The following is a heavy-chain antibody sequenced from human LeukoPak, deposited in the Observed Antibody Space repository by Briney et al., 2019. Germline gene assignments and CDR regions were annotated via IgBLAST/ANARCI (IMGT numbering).Heavy chain of an antibody. CDR2: ISAYNGNT. J-gene: IGHJ5*02. CDR3: ATRSYDIMTGYLNWFDP. Sequence: ASVKVSCKASGYTFTSYGISWVRQAPGQGLEWMGWISAYNGNTNYAQKLQGRVTMTTDTSTSTAYMELRSLRSDDTPVYYCATRSYDIMTGYLNWFDPWGQGTLVTVSS. D-gene: IGHD3-9*01. V-gene: IGHV1-18*01. CDR1: GYTFTSYG.